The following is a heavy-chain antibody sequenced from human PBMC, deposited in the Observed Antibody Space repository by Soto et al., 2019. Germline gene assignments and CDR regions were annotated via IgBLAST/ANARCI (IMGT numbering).Heavy chain of an antibody. Sequence: QVQLVQSGAEVKKPGSSVKVSCKASGGTFSSYALSWVRQAPGQGLEWMGGLIPIFGTANYAQKFQGRVTITADESTSTAYMELSSLRSEDTAVYYCARESGATYPRIMSGVDVWGQGTTVTVSS. CDR2: LIPIFGTA. D-gene: IGHD3-16*01. J-gene: IGHJ6*02. CDR1: GGTFSSYA. CDR3: ARESGATYPRIMSGVDV. V-gene: IGHV1-69*01.